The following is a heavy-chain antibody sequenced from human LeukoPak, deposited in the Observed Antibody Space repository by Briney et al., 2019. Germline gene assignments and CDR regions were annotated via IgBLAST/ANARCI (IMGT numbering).Heavy chain of an antibody. CDR3: ARHIVVVPAAPEDDYYYYYGMDV. J-gene: IGHJ6*02. CDR1: GGSISSGGYY. V-gene: IGHV4-30-2*01. CDR2: IYHSGST. D-gene: IGHD2-2*01. Sequence: SQTLSLTCTVSGGSISSGGYYWSWIRQPPGKGLEWIGYIYHSGSTNYNPSLKSRVTISVDTSKNQFSLKLSSVTAADTAVYYCARHIVVVPAAPEDDYYYYYGMDVWGQGTTVTVSS.